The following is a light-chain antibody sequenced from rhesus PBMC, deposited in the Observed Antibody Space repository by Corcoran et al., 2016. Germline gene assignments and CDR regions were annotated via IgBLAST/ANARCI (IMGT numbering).Light chain of an antibody. V-gene: IGKV3-35*01. J-gene: IGKJ4*01. CDR3: QQYSNRPLT. Sequence: EIVLTQSPATQSLSPGERATLSCRASQSVSSSLAWYQQKPGQAPWLLIYDASIRATGIPDRFSGSGSGTDFTLTISSLEPEDVGVYYGQQYSNRPLTFCGGTKVELK. CDR1: QSVSSS. CDR2: DAS.